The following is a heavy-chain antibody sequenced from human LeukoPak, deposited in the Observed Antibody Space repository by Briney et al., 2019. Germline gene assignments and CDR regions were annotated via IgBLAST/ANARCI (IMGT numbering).Heavy chain of an antibody. CDR2: IQQDGSEK. CDR3: ARVSMLSGDTTDY. CDR1: GFTFSSYW. V-gene: IGHV3-7*01. D-gene: IGHD2-21*01. J-gene: IGHJ4*02. Sequence: GGSLRLSCAASGFTFSSYWMSWVRQAPGKGLEWVANIQQDGSEKFYVDSVKGRFTISRDNAKNSLYLQMNSLRAEDTAVYYCARVSMLSGDTTDYWGQGTLVTVSS.